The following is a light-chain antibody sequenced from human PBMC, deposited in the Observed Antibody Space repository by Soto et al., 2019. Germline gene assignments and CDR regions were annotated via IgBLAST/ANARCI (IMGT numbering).Light chain of an antibody. CDR3: QQCSNWPPEIT. CDR1: QSVSSN. CDR2: GAS. J-gene: IGKJ5*01. Sequence: EIVMTQSPATLSVSPGERATLSCRASQSVSSNLAWYQQKPGQAPRLLIYGASTRATGIPARFSGSGSGTEFTLTISSLQSEDFAVYYYQQCSNWPPEITFGQGTRLEIK. V-gene: IGKV3-15*01.